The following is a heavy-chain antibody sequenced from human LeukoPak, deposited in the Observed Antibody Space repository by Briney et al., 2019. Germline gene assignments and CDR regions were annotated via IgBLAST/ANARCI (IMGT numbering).Heavy chain of an antibody. Sequence: GESLQISSRGPRYTFATFWIGWVRPHPGKGPGCMGYIYPGDSETRYRPSCQGQVTISADKSTSTAYLQWKSRQSSDTAMYYAVGGNGDYFDYWGQGTLVAVSS. CDR3: VGGNGDYFDY. D-gene: IGHD1-26*01. CDR1: RYTFATFW. CDR2: IYPGDSET. J-gene: IGHJ4*02. V-gene: IGHV5-51*01.